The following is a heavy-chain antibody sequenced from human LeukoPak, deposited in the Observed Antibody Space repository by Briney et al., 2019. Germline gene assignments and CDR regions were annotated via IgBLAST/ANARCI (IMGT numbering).Heavy chain of an antibody. D-gene: IGHD3-3*01. V-gene: IGHV3-23*01. Sequence: GGSLRLSCAASGLTFNSYDLSWVRQAPGKGLDWVSGITGSGGSAFYADSVKGRFTISRDNSKNTLYLQMNSLRAEDTAVYYCPKVSWSASDRHCWGQGTLVTVSS. CDR2: ITGSGGSA. CDR1: GLTFNSYD. CDR3: PKVSWSASDRHC. J-gene: IGHJ4*02.